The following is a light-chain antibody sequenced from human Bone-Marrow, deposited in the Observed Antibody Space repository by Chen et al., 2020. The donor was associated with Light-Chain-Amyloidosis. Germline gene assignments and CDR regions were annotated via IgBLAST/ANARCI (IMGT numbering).Light chain of an antibody. CDR3: QVWEGSSDEVV. J-gene: IGLJ3*02. CDR2: DDT. V-gene: IGLV3-21*02. Sequence: SYVLTQPPSVSVAPGQTATITCGGTGIGSLKVHWYQQKAGQAPVMVVYDDTDRPAGIPERFSGSKSGNAATLTITRVEAGDEADYYCQVWEGSSDEVVFGGGTRLTVL. CDR1: GIGSLK.